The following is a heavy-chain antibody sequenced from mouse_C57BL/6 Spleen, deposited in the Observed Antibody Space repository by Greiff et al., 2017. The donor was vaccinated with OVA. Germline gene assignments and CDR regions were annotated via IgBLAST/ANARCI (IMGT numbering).Heavy chain of an antibody. D-gene: IGHD2-2*01. J-gene: IGHJ1*03. Sequence: VQLQQPGPELVKPGASVKLSCKASGYTFTSYWMHWVKQRPGQGLEWIGNINPSNGGTNYNEKFKSKATLTVDKSSSTAYMQLSSLTSEDSAVYYCARPGYDPLWYFDVWGTVTTVTVSS. CDR2: INPSNGGT. CDR1: GYTFTSYW. CDR3: ARPGYDPLWYFDV. V-gene: IGHV1-53*01.